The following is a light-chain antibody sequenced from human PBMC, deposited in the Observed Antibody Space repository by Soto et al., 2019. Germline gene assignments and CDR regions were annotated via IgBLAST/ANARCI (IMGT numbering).Light chain of an antibody. CDR2: GAS. V-gene: IGKV3-20*01. CDR1: QSVTPTY. CDR3: QQYGGSPLT. J-gene: IGKJ4*01. Sequence: EIVLTQSPGTLSLSPGERATLSCRASQSVTPTYLAWYLQKPGQAPRLLIYGASTRATGIPDRVSGSGSGTDFTLTISRLEPEDFAVYYCQQYGGSPLTFGGGTKVEI.